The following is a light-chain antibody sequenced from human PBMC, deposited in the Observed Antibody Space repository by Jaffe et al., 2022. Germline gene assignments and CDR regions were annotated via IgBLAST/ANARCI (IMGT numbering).Light chain of an antibody. J-gene: IGLJ3*02. CDR3: AAWDDSLSVWV. V-gene: IGLV1-47*01. CDR1: SSKIGSNH. CDR2: KNN. Sequence: QSVLTQPPSASGTPGQRVTLSCSGSSSKIGSNHIFWYQQLPGTAPKLLIYKNNQRPSGVPDRFSGSKSGTSASLAISGLRSEDEADYYCAAWDDSLSVWVFGGGTRLTVL.